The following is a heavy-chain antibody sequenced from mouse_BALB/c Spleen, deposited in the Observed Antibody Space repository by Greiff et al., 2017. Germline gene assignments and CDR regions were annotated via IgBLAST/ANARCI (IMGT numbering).Heavy chain of an antibody. CDR2: IHPNSGNT. CDR1: GYTFTSSW. Sequence: QVQLQQSGSVLVRPGASVKLSCKASGYTFTSSWMHWAKQRPGQGLEWIGEIHPNSGNTNYNEKFKGKATLTVDTSSSTAYVDLSSLTSEDSAVYYCARRGLPYYAMDYWGQGTSVTVSS. J-gene: IGHJ4*01. D-gene: IGHD2-4*01. V-gene: IGHV1S130*01. CDR3: ARRGLPYYAMDY.